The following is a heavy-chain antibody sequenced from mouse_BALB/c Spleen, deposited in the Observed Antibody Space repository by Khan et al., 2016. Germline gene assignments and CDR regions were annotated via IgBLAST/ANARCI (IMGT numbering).Heavy chain of an antibody. CDR1: GFSLTSYD. V-gene: IGHV2-9-2*01. J-gene: IGHJ4*01. CDR2: IWTGGGT. D-gene: IGHD1-1*01. Sequence: QVQLKESGPGLVAPSQSLSITCTVSGFSLTSYDISWIRQPPGKGLEWLGGIWTGGGTNYNSAFMSRMIISTEHSKSHVFLKQNSLQTDATAIYYFVREGYGTPYGAFDYWGQGTSVTVSS. CDR3: VREGYGTPYGAFDY.